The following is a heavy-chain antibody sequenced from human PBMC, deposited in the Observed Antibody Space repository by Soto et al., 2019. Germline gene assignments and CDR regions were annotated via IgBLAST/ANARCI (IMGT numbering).Heavy chain of an antibody. J-gene: IGHJ4*02. V-gene: IGHV4-39*01. Sequence: SETLSLTCAVSGASISGSYYYWAWLRQTPGKGPEWIGRVFYTGFTSYNPSLESRVSVSVDTSKSQFSLKLSAVTAADTAVYYCATSQKGYNWNYFDHWGQGALVTVSS. CDR2: VFYTGFT. CDR3: ATSQKGYNWNYFDH. CDR1: GASISGSYYY. D-gene: IGHD1-20*01.